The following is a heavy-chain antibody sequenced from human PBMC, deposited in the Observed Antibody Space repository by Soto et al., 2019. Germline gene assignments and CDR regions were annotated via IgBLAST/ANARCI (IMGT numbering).Heavy chain of an antibody. CDR2: IYYSGST. V-gene: IGHV4-39*01. CDR3: ARHPNRELLGIDAFDI. D-gene: IGHD1-26*01. J-gene: IGHJ3*02. CDR1: GGSISSSSYY. Sequence: QLQLQESGPGLVKPSETLSLTCTVSGGSISSSSYYWGWIRQPPGKGLEWIGSIYYSGSTYYNPSLKSRVTISVDTSKNQFSLKLSSVTAADTAVYYCARHPNRELLGIDAFDIWGQGTMVTVSS.